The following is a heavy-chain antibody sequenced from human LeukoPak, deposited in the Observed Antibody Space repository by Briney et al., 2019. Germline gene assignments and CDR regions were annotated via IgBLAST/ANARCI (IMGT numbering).Heavy chain of an antibody. Sequence: GGSLRLPCTASGFTFGDYAMSWVRQAPGKGLEWVGFIRSKAYGGTTEYAASVKGRFTISRDDSKSIAYLQMNSLKTEDTAVYYCTREGYFDYWGQGTLVTVSS. CDR3: TREGYFDY. J-gene: IGHJ4*02. V-gene: IGHV3-49*04. CDR1: GFTFGDYA. CDR2: IRSKAYGGTT.